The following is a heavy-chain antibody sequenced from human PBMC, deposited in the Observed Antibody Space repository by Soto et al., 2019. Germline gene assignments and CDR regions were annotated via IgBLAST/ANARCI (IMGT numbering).Heavy chain of an antibody. V-gene: IGHV3-23*01. CDR3: AKRRGAGGHFDY. D-gene: IGHD2-15*01. CDR1: GFTFSSYA. CDR2: VSIGGST. Sequence: PGGSLRLSCAASGFTFSSYAMGWVRQGPGKGPEWVAAVSIGGSTHYADSVRGRFTISRDNSKNTLSLQMNSLTAEDTAVYFCAKRRGAGGHFDYWGQGALVTVSS. J-gene: IGHJ4*02.